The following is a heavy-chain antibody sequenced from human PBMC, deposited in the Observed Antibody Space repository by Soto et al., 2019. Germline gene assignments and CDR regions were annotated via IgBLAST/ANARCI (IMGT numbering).Heavy chain of an antibody. Sequence: GGSLRLSCAASGFTFSSYAMHWVRQAPGKGLEWVAVISYDGSNKYYADSVKGRFTISRDNSKNTLYLQMNSLRAEDTAVYYCARGDIVVVPAANYYYYGMDVWGQGTTVTVS. J-gene: IGHJ6*02. CDR2: ISYDGSNK. D-gene: IGHD2-2*01. V-gene: IGHV3-30-3*01. CDR3: ARGDIVVVPAANYYYYGMDV. CDR1: GFTFSSYA.